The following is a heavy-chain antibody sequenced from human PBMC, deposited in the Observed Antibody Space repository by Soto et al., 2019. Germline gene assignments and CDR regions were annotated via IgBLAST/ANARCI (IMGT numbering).Heavy chain of an antibody. CDR2: IYPGDSDT. J-gene: IGHJ4*02. Sequence: GESLRISWKAAGYRFSHYWIAWVRHMHGKGLEWMGIIYPGDSDTRYSPSFQGQVHISADTSMYTAYLQWSSLQASDTAFYFCARRAFWSGKFDYLGRGTLVT. D-gene: IGHD3-3*01. CDR1: GYRFSHYW. CDR3: ARRAFWSGKFDY. V-gene: IGHV5-51*01.